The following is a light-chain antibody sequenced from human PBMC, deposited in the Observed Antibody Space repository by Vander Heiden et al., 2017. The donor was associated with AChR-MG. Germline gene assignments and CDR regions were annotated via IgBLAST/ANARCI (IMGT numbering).Light chain of an antibody. V-gene: IGLV2-14*03. Sequence: QSALTQPASVSGSPGQSITISCTGTSSDLGGYNYVSWYQQHTGEAPTLIIYDVANRPSGVSDRFSGSKSGNTASLTISGLQAEDEADYYCSSYKSGNTVVFGGGTKLTVL. CDR3: SSYKSGNTVV. CDR1: SSDLGGYNY. J-gene: IGLJ2*01. CDR2: DVA.